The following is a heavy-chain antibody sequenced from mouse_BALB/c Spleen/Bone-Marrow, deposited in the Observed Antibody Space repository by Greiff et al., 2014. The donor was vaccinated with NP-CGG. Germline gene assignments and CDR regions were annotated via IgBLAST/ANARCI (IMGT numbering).Heavy chain of an antibody. CDR2: INPYNGDT. V-gene: IGHV1-20*02. CDR1: GYSFTGYF. J-gene: IGHJ1*01. CDR3: AREGGYYYGSSPYFDV. Sequence: EVQLVQSGPELVKPGASVKISCKASGYSFTGYFMNWVMQSHGKSLEWIGRINPYNGDTFYNQKFKGKATLTVDKSSSTAYMELRSLASEDSAVYYCAREGGYYYGSSPYFDVWGAGTTVTVSS. D-gene: IGHD1-1*01.